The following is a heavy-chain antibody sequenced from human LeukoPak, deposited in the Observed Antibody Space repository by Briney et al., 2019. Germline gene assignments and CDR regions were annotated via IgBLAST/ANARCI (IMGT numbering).Heavy chain of an antibody. J-gene: IGHJ4*02. CDR1: GFTFNNYW. CDR2: ISKDGSTT. Sequence: GGSLRLSCAASGFTFNNYWMHWVRQAPGKGLVWVSRISKDGSTTNYADSVEGRFTISRDNAKNTLYLQMNSPTAEDTALYYCARGASSGYRIDYWGQGTLVTVSS. D-gene: IGHD5-18*01. V-gene: IGHV3-74*01. CDR3: ARGASSGYRIDY.